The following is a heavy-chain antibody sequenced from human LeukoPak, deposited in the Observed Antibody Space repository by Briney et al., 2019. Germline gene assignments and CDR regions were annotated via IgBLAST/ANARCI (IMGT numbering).Heavy chain of an antibody. D-gene: IGHD6-19*01. CDR2: INHSGNT. V-gene: IGHV4-34*01. CDR3: ARPFLRFSSGWHFDY. J-gene: IGHJ4*02. CDR1: GGTFSGYY. Sequence: SETLSLTCAVYGGTFSGYYWSWIRQPPGKGLEWIGEINHSGNTNYNPSLKSRVTISIDTSKDQFSLKLSSVTAADTAIYYCARPFLRFSSGWHFDYWGQGILVTVSS.